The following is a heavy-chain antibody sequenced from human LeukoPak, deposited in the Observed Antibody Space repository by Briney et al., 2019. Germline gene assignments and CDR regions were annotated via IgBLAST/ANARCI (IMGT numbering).Heavy chain of an antibody. CDR3: AREDYGGNSLDAFDI. Sequence: SETLSLTCTVSGGSISSYYWSWIPQPAGKGLEWIGRIYTSGSTNYNPSLKSRVTMSVDTSKNQFSLKLSSVTAADTAVYYCAREDYGGNSLDAFDIWDQGTMVTVSS. V-gene: IGHV4-4*07. D-gene: IGHD4-23*01. CDR1: GGSISSYY. CDR2: IYTSGST. J-gene: IGHJ3*02.